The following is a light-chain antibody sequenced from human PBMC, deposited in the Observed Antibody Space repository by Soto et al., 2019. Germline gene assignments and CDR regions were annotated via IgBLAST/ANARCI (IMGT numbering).Light chain of an antibody. CDR3: VQPNDYPFT. CDR1: QGIREA. V-gene: IGKV1-17*01. J-gene: IGKJ2*01. CDR2: SAS. Sequence: DIQMTQSPSSLSASVGDRVTITCRASQGIREALGWYQQKPGKVPKRLIYSASTLQNGVPSRFNGTGAGTAFTLTIDRLEPGNFGTYFEVQPNDYPFTFGPGTKLDI.